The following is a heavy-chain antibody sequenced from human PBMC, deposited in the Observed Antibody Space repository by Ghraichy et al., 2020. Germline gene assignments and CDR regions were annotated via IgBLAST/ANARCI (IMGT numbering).Heavy chain of an antibody. V-gene: IGHV3-7*01. CDR2: IKPDGSKG. D-gene: IGHD3-10*01. CDR1: GFTFSTYW. CDR3: AREGLDHGSGRSDWFDP. Sequence: LSLTCAASGFTFSTYWMTGVRQAPGKGLEWVANIKPDGSKGYYVDSVKGRFTISRDNAKNSLYLQMNSLRAEDTAVYYCAREGLDHGSGRSDWFDPWGQGNLVTVSS. J-gene: IGHJ5*02.